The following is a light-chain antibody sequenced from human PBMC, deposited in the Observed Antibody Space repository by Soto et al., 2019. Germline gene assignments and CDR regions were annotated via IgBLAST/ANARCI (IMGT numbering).Light chain of an antibody. CDR2: TNN. J-gene: IGLJ7*01. Sequence: QSVLTQPPSASGTPGQRVTISCSGSNSNIGSNTVNWYRQLPGTAPKYVLYTNNQRPSGVPARFSGSKSGTSASLAISGLQSEDEADYYCAAWDDRLNGQVFGGGTQLPVL. V-gene: IGLV1-44*01. CDR1: NSNIGSNT. CDR3: AAWDDRLNGQV.